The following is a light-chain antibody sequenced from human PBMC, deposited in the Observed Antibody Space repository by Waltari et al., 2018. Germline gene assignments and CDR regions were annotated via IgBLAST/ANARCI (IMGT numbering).Light chain of an antibody. CDR2: RNS. V-gene: IGLV1-47*01. J-gene: IGLJ3*02. CDR1: SSTIGIDN. Sequence: QSVLTQPPSASGTPGQRVTISCSGSSSTIGIDNVYWYQPFPGTAPKLLIDRNSHRPYGVPDRFAGSKFGNSASLSISGLRSEDEADYYCGTWDDSLGAWVVGGGTRVTVL. CDR3: GTWDDSLGAWV.